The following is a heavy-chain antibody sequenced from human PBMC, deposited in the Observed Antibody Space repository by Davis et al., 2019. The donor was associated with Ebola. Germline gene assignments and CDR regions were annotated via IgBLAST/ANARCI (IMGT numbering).Heavy chain of an antibody. CDR2: IIPIFGTA. CDR3: ARAAVPAAINYYYYYYMDV. CDR1: GGTFSSYA. Sequence: SVKVSCKASGGTFSSYAISWVRQAPGQGLEWMGGIIPIFGTANYAQKFQGRVTITADESTSTAYMELSSLRSEDTAVYYCARAAVPAAINYYYYYYMDVWGKGTTVTVSS. J-gene: IGHJ6*03. V-gene: IGHV1-69*13. D-gene: IGHD2-2*01.